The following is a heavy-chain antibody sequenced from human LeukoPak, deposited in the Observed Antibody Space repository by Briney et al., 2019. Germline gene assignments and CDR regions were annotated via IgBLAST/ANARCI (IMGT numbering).Heavy chain of an antibody. Sequence: SQTLSLTCAISGDSVSSNSAAWNWIRQSPSRGLEWLGRTYYRSQWYNDYVVSVKSRIIISPDTSKNQLSLQLNSVTPEDTAVYYCARVRGRDGYSDYWGQGILVIVSA. V-gene: IGHV6-1*01. J-gene: IGHJ4*02. D-gene: IGHD5-24*01. CDR1: GDSVSSNSAA. CDR3: ARVRGRDGYSDY. CDR2: TYYRSQWYN.